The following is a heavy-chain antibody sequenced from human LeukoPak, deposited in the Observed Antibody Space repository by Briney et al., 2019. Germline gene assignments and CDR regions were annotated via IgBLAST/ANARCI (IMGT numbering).Heavy chain of an antibody. CDR2: IKQDGSEK. V-gene: IGHV3-7*03. Sequence: GGSLRLSCAASGFTFSNFWMTWVRQAPGKGLEWVANIKQDGSEKYYVDSVKGRFTISRDNAKNSLYLQMNSLRAEDTAVYYCARGRVDDYWGEATLVTVSS. J-gene: IGHJ4*02. CDR3: ARGRVDDY. CDR1: GFTFSNFW.